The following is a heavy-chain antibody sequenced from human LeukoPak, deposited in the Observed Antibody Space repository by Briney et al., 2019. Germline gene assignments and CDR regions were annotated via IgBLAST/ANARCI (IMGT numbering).Heavy chain of an antibody. D-gene: IGHD1/OR15-1a*01. J-gene: IGHJ4*02. CDR3: AKSGNNRFDY. CDR1: GFTVSSNY. CDR2: ISGSGSGGST. V-gene: IGHV3-23*01. Sequence: GGSLRLSCAASGFTVSSNYMSWVRQAPGKGLEWVSNISGSGSGGSTYYADSVKGRFTISRDDSRNTPYLQMKSLRAEDTAVYYCAKSGNNRFDYWGQGTLVTVSS.